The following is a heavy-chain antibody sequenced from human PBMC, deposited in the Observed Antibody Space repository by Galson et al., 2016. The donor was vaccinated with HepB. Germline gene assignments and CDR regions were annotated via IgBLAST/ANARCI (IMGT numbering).Heavy chain of an antibody. Sequence: SLRLSCAASGFTFSAHAMHWVRQAPGKGLEWVAVIWFDGSEKYYSDSVKGRFTISRDNSKNTLDLQMNILRAEDTAVYYCAATVHCCGGNCHCYFDYWGQGTLVTVPS. CDR1: GFTFSAHA. CDR2: IWFDGSEK. J-gene: IGHJ4*02. D-gene: IGHD2-15*01. CDR3: AATVHCCGGNCHCYFDY. V-gene: IGHV3-33*01.